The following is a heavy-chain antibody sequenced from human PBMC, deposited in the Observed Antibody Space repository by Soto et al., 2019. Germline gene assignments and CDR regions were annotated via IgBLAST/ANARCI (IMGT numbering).Heavy chain of an antibody. D-gene: IGHD4-17*01. V-gene: IGHV1-69*08. CDR2: IIPILVIA. CDR1: GDTFSSYT. Sequence: QVQLVQSGAELKKPGSSVKVSCKASGDTFSSYTISWVRQAPEQGLEWMGRIIPILVIANYAQKFQGRVTITADKSTSTAYMELSSLRSEDTAVYYCARDGAYGDYVFDYWGQGTLVTVSS. J-gene: IGHJ4*02. CDR3: ARDGAYGDYVFDY.